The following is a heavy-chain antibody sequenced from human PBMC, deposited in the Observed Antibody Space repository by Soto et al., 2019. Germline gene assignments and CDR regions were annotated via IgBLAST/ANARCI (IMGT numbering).Heavy chain of an antibody. D-gene: IGHD1-26*01. CDR3: ARDLGGSYTKYNWFDP. J-gene: IGHJ5*02. CDR2: INPSGGST. Sequence: ASVKVSCKASGYTFTSYYMHWVRQAPGQGLEWMGIINPSGGSTSYAQKFQGRVTMTRDTSTSTVYMELSSLRSEDTAVYYCARDLGGSYTKYNWFDPWGQGTLVTVSS. V-gene: IGHV1-46*01. CDR1: GYTFTSYY.